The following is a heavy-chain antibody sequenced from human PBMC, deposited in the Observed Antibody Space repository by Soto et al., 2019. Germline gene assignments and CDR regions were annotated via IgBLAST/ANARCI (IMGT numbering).Heavy chain of an antibody. CDR3: ARGGGEGWGSSYYYGMDV. CDR2: IIPIFGTA. V-gene: IGHV1-69*01. J-gene: IGHJ6*02. D-gene: IGHD2-21*01. CDR1: GGTFSSYA. Sequence: QVQLVQSGAEVKKPGSSVKVSCKASGGTFSSYAISWVRQAPGQGLEWMGGIIPIFGTANYAQKFQGRVTITADESTSTAYMELSSLRSEDTAVYYWARGGGEGWGSSYYYGMDVWGQGTTVTVSS.